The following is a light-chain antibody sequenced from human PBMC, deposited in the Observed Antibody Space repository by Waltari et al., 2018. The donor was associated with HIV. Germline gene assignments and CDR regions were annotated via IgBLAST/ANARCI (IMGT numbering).Light chain of an antibody. J-gene: IGLJ3*02. CDR2: SNN. CDR3: ATWDDSLNGRWV. CDR1: SPNIGSNT. Sequence: QSVLTQPPSASGTPGQRVTISCSGSSPNIGSNTVNWYQQLPGTAPQLLIYSNNQRPSWVPDRFSVSKSGTSASLAISGLQSEDEADYYCATWDDSLNGRWVFGGGTKLTVL. V-gene: IGLV1-44*01.